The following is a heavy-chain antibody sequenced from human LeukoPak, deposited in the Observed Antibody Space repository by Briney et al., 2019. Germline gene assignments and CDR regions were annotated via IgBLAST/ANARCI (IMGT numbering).Heavy chain of an antibody. CDR2: IKTDGSTT. D-gene: IGHD3-9*01. CDR3: AKDYYDILTGFYIGGAFDI. J-gene: IGHJ3*02. V-gene: IGHV3-74*01. Sequence: GGSLRLSCAASGFTFRSYWMHWVRQAPGKGLVWVSRIKTDGSTTNYGDSVKGRFTISRDNAKNTLYLQMNSLRAEDTAVYYCAKDYYDILTGFYIGGAFDIWGQGTKVTVSS. CDR1: GFTFRSYW.